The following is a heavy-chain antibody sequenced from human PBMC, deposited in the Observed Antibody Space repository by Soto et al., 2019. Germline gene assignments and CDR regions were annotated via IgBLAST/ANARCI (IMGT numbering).Heavy chain of an antibody. J-gene: IGHJ4*02. D-gene: IGHD6-6*01. CDR2: INAGNGNT. CDR1: GYTFTSYA. V-gene: IGHV1-3*01. CDR3: ARDGSIAARPGYFDD. Sequence: ASVKVSCKASGYTFTSYAMHWVRQAPGQRLEWMGWINAGNGNTKYSQKFQSRVTITRDTSASRAYMELSSLRSEDTAVYYCARDGSIAARPGYFDDWGQGTLVTVSS.